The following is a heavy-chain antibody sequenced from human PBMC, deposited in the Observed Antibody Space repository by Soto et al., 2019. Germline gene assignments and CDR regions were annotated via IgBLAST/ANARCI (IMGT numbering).Heavy chain of an antibody. CDR1: GGTFSSYA. V-gene: IGHV1-69*01. CDR3: AMGDNYDSSGYSHAFDI. CDR2: IIPIFGTA. Sequence: QVQLVQSGAEVKKPGSSVKVSCKASGGTFSSYAISWVRQAPGQGLEWMGGIIPIFGTANYAQKFQGRVTITADESTSTAYLELSSLRSEDTAVYYCAMGDNYDSSGYSHAFDIWGQGTMVTVSS. J-gene: IGHJ3*02. D-gene: IGHD3-22*01.